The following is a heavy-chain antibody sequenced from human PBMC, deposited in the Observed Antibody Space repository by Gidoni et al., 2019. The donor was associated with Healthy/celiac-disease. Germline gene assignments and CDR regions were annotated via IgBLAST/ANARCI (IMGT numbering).Heavy chain of an antibody. J-gene: IGHJ4*02. CDR2: IYYSGGT. D-gene: IGHD3-10*01. CDR3: ERLGYYGSGSYSPTTIDY. CDR1: VGSISSYY. V-gene: IGHV4-59*08. Sequence: QVQLQESVPGLVKPSETLSLTCTVSVGSISSYYWSWIRQPPGKGLEWIGYIYYSGGTNYNPSLKSRVTISVDTSKNQFSLKLSSVTAADTAVYYCERLGYYGSGSYSPTTIDYWGQGTLVTVSS.